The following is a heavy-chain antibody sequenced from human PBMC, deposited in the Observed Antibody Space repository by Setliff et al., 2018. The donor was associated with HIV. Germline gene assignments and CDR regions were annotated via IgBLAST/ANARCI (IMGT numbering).Heavy chain of an antibody. J-gene: IGHJ3*02. Sequence: ASETLSLTCAVYGGSFSGYYWSWIRQPPGKGLEWIGEINHSGNTNYNPSLKSRVTISVDTSKNQFSLKLSSVTAADTAVYYCARAYSSGRYDAFDIWGQGTMVTVS. D-gene: IGHD6-19*01. CDR3: ARAYSSGRYDAFDI. CDR1: GGSFSGYY. CDR2: INHSGNT. V-gene: IGHV4-34*01.